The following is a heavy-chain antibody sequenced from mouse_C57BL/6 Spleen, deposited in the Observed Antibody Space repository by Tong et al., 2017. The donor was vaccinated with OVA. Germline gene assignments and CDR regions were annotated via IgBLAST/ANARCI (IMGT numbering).Heavy chain of an antibody. CDR3: ARDDYDVSWFPY. CDR2: IYPGDGDT. V-gene: IGHV1-82*01. Sequence: VQLQESGPELVKPGASVKSSCKASGYAFSSSWMNWVKQRPGKGLEWIGRIYPGDGDTNYNGKFKGKATLTADKSSSTAYMQLSSLTSEDSAVYFCARDDYDVSWFPYWGQGTLVPVYA. CDR1: GYAFSSSW. J-gene: IGHJ3*01. D-gene: IGHD2-4*01.